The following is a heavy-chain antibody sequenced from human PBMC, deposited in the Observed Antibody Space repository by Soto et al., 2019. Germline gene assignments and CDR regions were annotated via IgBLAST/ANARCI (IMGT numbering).Heavy chain of an antibody. CDR1: GGTFSSYA. J-gene: IGHJ4*02. D-gene: IGHD1-26*01. V-gene: IGHV3-23*04. CDR3: AKGGGSYPFDY. CDR2: ISGSGGST. Sequence: VQLVQSGAEVKKPGSSVKVSCKASGGTFSSYAISWVRQAPGRGLEWVSAISGSGGSTYFADSVKGRFTISRDNSKNTLYLQMSSLRAEDTAVYYCAKGGGSYPFDYWGQGTLVTVSS.